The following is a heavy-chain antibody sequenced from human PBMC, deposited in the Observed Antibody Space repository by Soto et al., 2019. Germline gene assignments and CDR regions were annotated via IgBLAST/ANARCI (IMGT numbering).Heavy chain of an antibody. J-gene: IGHJ6*02. D-gene: IGHD5-18*01. Sequence: DVQLVESGGVVVQPGGSLRLSCAASGFTFDDYTMHWVRQAPGKGLGWVSLISWDGGSTYYADSVKGRFTISRDNSKNSLYLQMNSMRTEDTALYYCAKDLPDTYYGMDVWGQGTTVTVSS. V-gene: IGHV3-43*01. CDR3: AKDLPDTYYGMDV. CDR1: GFTFDDYT. CDR2: ISWDGGST.